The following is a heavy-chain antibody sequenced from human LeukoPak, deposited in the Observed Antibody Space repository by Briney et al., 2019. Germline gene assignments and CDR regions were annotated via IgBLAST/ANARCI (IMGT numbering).Heavy chain of an antibody. Sequence: GGSLRLSCAASGFTFSSYAMHWVRQAPGKGLEWVAVISYDGSNKYYADSVKGRFTISRDNSKNTLYLQMNSLRAEDTAVYYCAKDSRVYGDRYYFNYWGQGTLVTVSS. D-gene: IGHD4-17*01. V-gene: IGHV3-30*04. CDR3: AKDSRVYGDRYYFNY. J-gene: IGHJ4*02. CDR2: ISYDGSNK. CDR1: GFTFSSYA.